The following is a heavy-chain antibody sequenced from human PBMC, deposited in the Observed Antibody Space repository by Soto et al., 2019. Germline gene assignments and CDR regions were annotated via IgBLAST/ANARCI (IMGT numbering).Heavy chain of an antibody. CDR1: GFTFNSYS. CDR3: ARLSVRYCSGGSCSQLDY. Sequence: EVQLVESGGGLVQPGGSLRLSCAASGFTFNSYSMTWVRQAPGKGLEWLSFISSTSGTIYYADSEKGRFTISRDNAKNSLYLQMNSLRDEDTAVYYCARLSVRYCSGGSCSQLDYWGQGTLVTVSS. CDR2: ISSTSGTI. D-gene: IGHD2-15*01. J-gene: IGHJ4*02. V-gene: IGHV3-48*02.